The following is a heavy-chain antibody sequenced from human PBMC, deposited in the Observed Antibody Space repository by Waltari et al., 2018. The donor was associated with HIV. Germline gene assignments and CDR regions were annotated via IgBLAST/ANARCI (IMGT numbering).Heavy chain of an antibody. CDR2: IYSGGST. CDR3: ARGSEYSGYADAFDI. J-gene: IGHJ3*02. Sequence: EVQLVETGGGLIQPGGSLRLSCVASEFTVSSDYMSWVRQAPGKGLEWVSVIYSGGSTYYADSVKGRFTISRDNSKNTLYLQMNSLRAEDTAIYYCARGSEYSGYADAFDIWGQGTMVTVSS. D-gene: IGHD5-12*01. CDR1: EFTVSSDY. V-gene: IGHV3-53*02.